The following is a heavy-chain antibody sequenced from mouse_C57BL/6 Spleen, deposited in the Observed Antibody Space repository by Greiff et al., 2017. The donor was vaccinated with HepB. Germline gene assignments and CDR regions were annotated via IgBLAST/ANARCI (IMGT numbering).Heavy chain of an antibody. CDR2: ISSGGSYT. CDR1: GFTFSSYG. CDR3: ARRDSRHAMDY. V-gene: IGHV5-6*02. D-gene: IGHD2-12*01. Sequence: EVKLVESGGDLVKPGGSLKLSCAASGFTFSSYGMSWVRQTPDKRLEWVATISSGGSYTYYPDSVKGRFTISRDNAKNTLYLQMSSLKSEDTAMYYCARRDSRHAMDYWGQGTSVTVSS. J-gene: IGHJ4*01.